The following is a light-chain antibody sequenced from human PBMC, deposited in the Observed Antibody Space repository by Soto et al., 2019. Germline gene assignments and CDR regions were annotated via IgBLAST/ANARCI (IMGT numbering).Light chain of an antibody. CDR2: ITN. CDR3: VLYMGSGIWV. Sequence: QAVVTQEPSFLVSPGGTVTLTCGLSSGSVSTRHYPSWYQQTPGQAPRTLISITNTRSSGVPDRFSGSILGSKAALTITGAQADDESDYYCVLYMGSGIWVFGGGTKLTVL. J-gene: IGLJ3*02. V-gene: IGLV8-61*01. CDR1: SGSVSTRHY.